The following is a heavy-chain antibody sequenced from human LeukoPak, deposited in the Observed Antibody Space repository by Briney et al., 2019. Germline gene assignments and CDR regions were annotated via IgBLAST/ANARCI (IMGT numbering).Heavy chain of an antibody. CDR3: ARGHPRRYYGMDV. J-gene: IGHJ6*02. CDR1: GYTFTGYY. Sequence: ASVKVSCKASGYTFTGYYMHWVRQAPGQGLEWMGWINPNSGGTNYAQKFQGRVTMTRDTSISTAYMELSRLRSDDTAVYHCARGHPRRYYGMDVWGQGTTVTVSS. CDR2: INPNSGGT. V-gene: IGHV1-2*02.